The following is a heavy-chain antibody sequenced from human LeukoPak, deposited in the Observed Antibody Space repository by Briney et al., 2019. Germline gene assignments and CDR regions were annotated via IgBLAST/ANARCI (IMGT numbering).Heavy chain of an antibody. CDR1: GGTFSSYA. CDR2: IIPIFGTA. D-gene: IGHD3-10*01. V-gene: IGHV1-69*05. Sequence: GASVKVSCKASGGTFSSYAIGWVRQAPGQGLELMGGIIPIFGTANYAQKFQGRVTITTDESTSTAYMELSSLRSEDTAVYYCARGPYYYGSGSYYQLDYWGQGTLVTVSS. J-gene: IGHJ4*02. CDR3: ARGPYYYGSGSYYQLDY.